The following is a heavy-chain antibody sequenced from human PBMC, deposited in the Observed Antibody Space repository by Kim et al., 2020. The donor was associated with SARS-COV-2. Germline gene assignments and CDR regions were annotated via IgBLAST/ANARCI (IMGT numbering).Heavy chain of an antibody. V-gene: IGHV3-21*01. CDR1: GFTFSSYS. D-gene: IGHD4-17*01. Sequence: GGSLRLSCAASGFTFSSYSMNWVRQAPGKGLEWVSSISSSSYIYYADSVKGRFTISRDNAKNSLYLQMNSLRAEDTAVYYCARDDGGNPSYAFDIWGQGTMVTVSS. CDR2: ISSSSYI. CDR3: ARDDGGNPSYAFDI. J-gene: IGHJ3*02.